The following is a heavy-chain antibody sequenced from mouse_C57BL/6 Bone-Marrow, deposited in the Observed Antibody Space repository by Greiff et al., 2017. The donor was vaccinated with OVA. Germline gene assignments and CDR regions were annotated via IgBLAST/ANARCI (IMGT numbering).Heavy chain of an antibody. CDR1: GFTFSSYA. CDR3: ARDGFTTVVDAMDY. CDR2: ISDGGSYT. Sequence: EVQGVESGGGLVKPGGSLKLSCAASGFTFSSYAMSWVRQTPEKRLEWVATISDGGSYTYYPDNVKGRFTISRDNAKNNLYLQMSHLKSEDTAMYYCARDGFTTVVDAMDYWGQGTSVTVSS. V-gene: IGHV5-4*01. J-gene: IGHJ4*01. D-gene: IGHD1-1*01.